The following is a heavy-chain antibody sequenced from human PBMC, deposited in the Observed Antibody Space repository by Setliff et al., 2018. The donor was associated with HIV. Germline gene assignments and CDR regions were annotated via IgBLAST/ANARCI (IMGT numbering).Heavy chain of an antibody. CDR1: GYTFTGYY. V-gene: IGHV1-2*06. CDR3: ARGSLLGYFDWLFPD. Sequence: ASVKVSCKATGYTFTGYYMHWVRQAPGQGLEWMGRINPNSGGTNYAQKFQGRVTMSRDTPISTAYMELSRLRSDDTAVYYCARGSLLGYFDWLFPDWGQGTLVTVSS. D-gene: IGHD3-9*01. CDR2: INPNSGGT. J-gene: IGHJ4*02.